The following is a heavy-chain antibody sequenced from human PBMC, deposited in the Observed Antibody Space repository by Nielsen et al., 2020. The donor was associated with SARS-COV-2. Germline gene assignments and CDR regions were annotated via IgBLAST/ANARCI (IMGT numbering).Heavy chain of an antibody. CDR3: ASPFGDYDTGDTDY. V-gene: IGHV4-59*12. CDR2: IYFSGST. Sequence: SETLSLTCTVSGGSISGYYWNWIRQPPGKGLEWIGYIYFSGSTNYNRSLKSRVILSLDTSKNLFSLRLTSVTAADTALYFCASPFGDYDTGDTDYWGQGTLVTVSS. J-gene: IGHJ4*02. D-gene: IGHD4-17*01. CDR1: GGSISGYY.